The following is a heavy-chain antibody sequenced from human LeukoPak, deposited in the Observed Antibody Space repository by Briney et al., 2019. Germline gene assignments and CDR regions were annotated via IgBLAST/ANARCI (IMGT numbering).Heavy chain of an antibody. CDR3: ARDSFAGVGSRH. CDR1: GYSISSGYY. D-gene: IGHD1-26*01. V-gene: IGHV4-38-2*02. CDR2: IYHSGST. J-gene: IGHJ4*02. Sequence: SETLSLTCTVSGYSISSGYYWGWIRQPPGQGLEWIGSIYHSGSTYYNPSLKSRVTISVDTSKNQFSLKLSSVTAADTAVYYCARDSFAGVGSRHWGQGTLVTVSS.